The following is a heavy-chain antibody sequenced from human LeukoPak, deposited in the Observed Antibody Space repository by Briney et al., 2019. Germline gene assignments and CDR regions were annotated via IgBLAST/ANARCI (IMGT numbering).Heavy chain of an antibody. Sequence: PSETLSLTCAVYGGSFSGYYWSWIRQPPGKGLEWIGEINHSGSTNYNPSLKSRVTISVDTSKNQFSLKLSSVTAADTAVYYCARVLPLLVHDYWGQGTLVTVSS. CDR3: ARVLPLLVHDY. V-gene: IGHV4-34*09. CDR1: GGSFSGYY. CDR2: INHSGST. J-gene: IGHJ4*02. D-gene: IGHD6-6*01.